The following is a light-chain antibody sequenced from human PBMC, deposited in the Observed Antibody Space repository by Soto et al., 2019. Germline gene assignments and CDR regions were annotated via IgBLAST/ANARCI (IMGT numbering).Light chain of an antibody. CDR2: EVS. Sequence: QSAPTQPPSASGSPGQSATISCTGTSSDVGGYNYVSWYQQYLGKAPKLMIYEVSKRPSGVPDRFAGSKSGNTASLTVSGLQAEYEDDYYCSSYAGSSTWVVGGGTKLTVL. J-gene: IGLJ2*01. V-gene: IGLV2-8*01. CDR1: SSDVGGYNY. CDR3: SSYAGSSTWV.